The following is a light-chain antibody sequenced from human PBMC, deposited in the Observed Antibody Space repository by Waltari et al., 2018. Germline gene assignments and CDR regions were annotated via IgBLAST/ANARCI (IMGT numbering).Light chain of an antibody. J-gene: IGLJ2*01. V-gene: IGLV2-11*01. CDR2: DVT. Sequence: QSALTQPRSVSGSPGQSVTISCTGTSSYVGGYDYVSWYQHHPGKAPKLMICDVTKRPSGVPDRFSGSKSGNTASLTISGLQAEDEAYYYCCSYAGSYTHVVFGGGTKLTVL. CDR3: CSYAGSYTHVV. CDR1: SSYVGGYDY.